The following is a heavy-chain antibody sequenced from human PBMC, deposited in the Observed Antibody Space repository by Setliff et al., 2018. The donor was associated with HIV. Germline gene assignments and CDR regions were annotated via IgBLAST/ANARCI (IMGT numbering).Heavy chain of an antibody. D-gene: IGHD6-19*01. CDR1: GFTFSNYA. CDR2: ISSSGINT. CDR3: AKEVSGGGWPRWGDQ. V-gene: IGHV3-23*01. J-gene: IGHJ4*02. Sequence: GGSLRLSCAASGFTFSNYAMTWVRQAAGKGLEWVSAISSSGINTYYIDSVKGRFIISRDNSRNTLYLQLNSLRVEDTAVYFCAKEVSGGGWPRWGDQWGQGTRVTV.